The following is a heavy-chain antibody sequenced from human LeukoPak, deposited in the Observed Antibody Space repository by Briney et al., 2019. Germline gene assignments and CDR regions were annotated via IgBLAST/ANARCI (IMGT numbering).Heavy chain of an antibody. V-gene: IGHV1-18*01. CDR2: ISAYNGHT. Sequence: EASVKVSCKASGYTFRNYGINWVRQAPGQGLECMGWISAYNGHTNYAQKFQDRVTMTTDTSTTTAYMELRSLRSDDTAVYFCARDTHPGNWDYWGQGTLVTVSS. J-gene: IGHJ4*02. D-gene: IGHD1-14*01. CDR1: GYTFRNYG. CDR3: ARDTHPGNWDY.